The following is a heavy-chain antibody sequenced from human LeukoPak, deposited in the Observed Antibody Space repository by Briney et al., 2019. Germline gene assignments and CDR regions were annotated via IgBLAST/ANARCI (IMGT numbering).Heavy chain of an antibody. Sequence: SETLSLTCTVSGGSISSSSYYWGWIRQPPGKGLEWIGSIYYSGSTYYNPSLKSRVTISVDTSKNQFSLRLSSVTAADTAVYSCARRPYTSGWYYYFDYWGQGTLVTVSS. J-gene: IGHJ4*02. CDR1: GGSISSSSYY. CDR3: ARRPYTSGWYYYFDY. V-gene: IGHV4-39*01. D-gene: IGHD6-19*01. CDR2: IYYSGST.